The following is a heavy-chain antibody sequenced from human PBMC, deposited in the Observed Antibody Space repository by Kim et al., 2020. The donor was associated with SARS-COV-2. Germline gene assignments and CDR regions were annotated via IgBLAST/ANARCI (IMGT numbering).Heavy chain of an antibody. CDR3: ARDRDYGVHDAFDI. Sequence: VDSMKGRFTSSRDNAKNSLYLQMNSLRAEDTAVYYCARDRDYGVHDAFDIWGQGTMVTVSS. D-gene: IGHD4-17*01. V-gene: IGHV3-7*01. J-gene: IGHJ3*02.